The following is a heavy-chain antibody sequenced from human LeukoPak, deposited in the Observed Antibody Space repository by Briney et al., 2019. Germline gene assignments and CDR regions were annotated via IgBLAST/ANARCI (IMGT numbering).Heavy chain of an antibody. V-gene: IGHV3-30-3*01. CDR2: ISYDGSNK. Sequence: GGSLRLSCAASGFTFSSYAMHRVRQAPGKGLEWVAVISYDGSNKYYADSVKGRFTIARDNSKNTLYLQMNSLRAEDTAVYYCARDSAAAGISGWDYWGQGTLVTVSS. CDR3: ARDSAAAGISGWDY. J-gene: IGHJ4*02. D-gene: IGHD6-13*01. CDR1: GFTFSSYA.